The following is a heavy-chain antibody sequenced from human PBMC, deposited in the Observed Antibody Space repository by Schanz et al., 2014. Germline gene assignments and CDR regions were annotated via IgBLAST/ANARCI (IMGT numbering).Heavy chain of an antibody. J-gene: IGHJ4*02. CDR1: GFTFSSYA. D-gene: IGHD6-19*01. CDR3: AKDLISGWSGFDY. CDR2: ISDNGIST. Sequence: EVQLLESGGGLVQPGGSLRLSCVASGFTFSSYAMSWVRQAPGKGLEWVSGISDNGISTYYADSVKGRFTISRDNSKNTLYLLMNSLRAEDTAVYYCAKDLISGWSGFDYWGQGTLVTVSS. V-gene: IGHV3-23*01.